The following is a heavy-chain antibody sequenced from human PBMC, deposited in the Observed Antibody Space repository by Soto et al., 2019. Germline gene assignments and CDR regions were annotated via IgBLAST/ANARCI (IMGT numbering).Heavy chain of an antibody. Sequence: QVHLVQSGAEVKKPGASVKVSGKGSGYTFTSYGITWVRQAPGQGREWMGWSSAHNGNTDYAQRLQCRVTVTRDTSTSTAYMELRSLRSDDTAVYYCARGRYGDYWGQGALVTVSS. D-gene: IGHD1-1*01. CDR2: SSAHNGNT. CDR3: ARGRYGDY. CDR1: GYTFTSYG. V-gene: IGHV1-18*01. J-gene: IGHJ4*02.